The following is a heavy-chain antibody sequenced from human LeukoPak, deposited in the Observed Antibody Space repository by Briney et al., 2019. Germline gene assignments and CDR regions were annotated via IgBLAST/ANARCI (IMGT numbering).Heavy chain of an antibody. CDR3: AKLFESGTYNNFFHY. CDR2: ITASSSST. CDR1: GFTFSSYS. Sequence: GGSLRLPCAASGFTFSSYSMNWVRQAPGKGLEWVSAITASSSSTHDADSVQGRFTISRDNFKNTLYLQMNSLRPEDTAIYYCAKLFESGTYNNFFHYWGREPWSPPPQ. D-gene: IGHD3-10*01. V-gene: IGHV3-23*01. J-gene: IGHJ4*02.